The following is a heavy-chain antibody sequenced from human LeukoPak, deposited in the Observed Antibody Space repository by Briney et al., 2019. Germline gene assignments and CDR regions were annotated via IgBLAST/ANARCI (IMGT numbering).Heavy chain of an antibody. CDR1: GFTFSSYW. J-gene: IGHJ5*02. D-gene: IGHD2-2*01. Sequence: PGGSLRLSCAASGFTFSSYWMSWVRQAPGKGLEWVANIKQDGSEKYYVDSVKGRFTISRDNAKNSLYLQMNSLRAEDTAVYYCAGRCSSTSCYAQNNWFDPWGQGTLVTVSS. CDR3: AGRCSSTSCYAQNNWFDP. V-gene: IGHV3-7*01. CDR2: IKQDGSEK.